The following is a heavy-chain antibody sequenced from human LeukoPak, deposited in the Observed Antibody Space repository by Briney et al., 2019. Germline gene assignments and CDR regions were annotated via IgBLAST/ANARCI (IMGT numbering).Heavy chain of an antibody. J-gene: IGHJ4*02. V-gene: IGHV3-11*05. D-gene: IGHD6-19*01. CDR2: ISSSGSHT. CDR1: GFIFSDYY. CDR3: ARDMRSGWYAADY. Sequence: PGGSLRLSCAASGFIFSDYYMSWIRQAPGKGLEWVSYISSSGSHTNYADSVKGRFTIPRDNAKNSLYLQMNSLSAEDTAVYYCARDMRSGWYAADYWGQGTLVTVSS.